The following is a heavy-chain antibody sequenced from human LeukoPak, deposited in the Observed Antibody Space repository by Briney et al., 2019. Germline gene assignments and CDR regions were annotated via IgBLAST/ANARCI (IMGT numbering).Heavy chain of an antibody. V-gene: IGHV3-7*01. J-gene: IGHJ4*02. Sequence: PGGSLRLSCAASGFTFSSYWMSWVRQAPGKGLEWVANIKQDGSEKYYVDSVKGRFTISRDNAKNSLYLQMNSLRAEDTAVYYCAREGNYYDSSGYYSYWGQGTLVTVSS. CDR1: GFTFSSYW. CDR2: IKQDGSEK. D-gene: IGHD3-22*01. CDR3: AREGNYYDSSGYYSY.